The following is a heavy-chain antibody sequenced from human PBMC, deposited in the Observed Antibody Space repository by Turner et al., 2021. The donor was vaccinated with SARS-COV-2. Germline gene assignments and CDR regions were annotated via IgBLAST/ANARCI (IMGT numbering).Heavy chain of an antibody. J-gene: IGHJ6*02. CDR3: ARRGVYDILTGYTDYYYGMDV. CDR1: SGAIRRYY. Sequence: QVQLQESGPGLVRTSETLSPTCTVSSGAIRRYYWSWIRQRPGKGLEWIGYIYYSGPTNYNPSLKSRVTISVDTSKNQFSLKLSSVTAADTAVYYCARRGVYDILTGYTDYYYGMDVWGQGTTVTVSS. D-gene: IGHD3-9*01. V-gene: IGHV4-59*08. CDR2: IYYSGPT.